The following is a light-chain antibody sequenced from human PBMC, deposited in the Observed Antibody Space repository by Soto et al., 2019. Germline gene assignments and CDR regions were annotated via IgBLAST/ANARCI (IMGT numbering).Light chain of an antibody. J-gene: IGKJ1*01. CDR3: QQYGRSPPSWT. CDR1: QSVSSSY. Sequence: EIVLTQSPGTLSLSPGERATLSCRASQSVSSSYLAWYQQKPGQPPRLLISEASTRATGIPDRFSGSGSGRDFPLTLSSLEPEDFAVYYCQQYGRSPPSWTFGQATEVEI. V-gene: IGKV3-20*01. CDR2: EAS.